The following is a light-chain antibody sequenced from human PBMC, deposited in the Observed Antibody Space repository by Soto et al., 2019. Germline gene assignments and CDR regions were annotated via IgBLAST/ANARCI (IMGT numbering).Light chain of an antibody. J-gene: IGKJ4*01. CDR1: QTVSIN. CDR3: HQHHDWPLT. Sequence: EIVLTQSPATLSLSPGVRATLSCRASQTVSINLAWYQQRPGQAPRLLIYDGSNRATGIPARFSGSGSGTDFTLTISSLEPEDFAVYYWHQHHDWPLTFGGGTKVEIQ. V-gene: IGKV3-11*01. CDR2: DGS.